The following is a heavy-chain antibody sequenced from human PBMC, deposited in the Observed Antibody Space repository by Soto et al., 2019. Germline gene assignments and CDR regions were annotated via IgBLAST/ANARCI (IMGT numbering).Heavy chain of an antibody. D-gene: IGHD2-2*01. J-gene: IGHJ4*02. CDR1: GFTFSSYA. CDR2: ISGSGGST. CDR3: AKVSLGYCSSTSCYFDY. Sequence: GGSLRLSCAASGFTFSSYAMSWVRQAPGKGLEWVSAISGSGGSTYYADSVKGRFTISRDNSKNTLYLQMNSLRAEDTAVYYCAKVSLGYCSSTSCYFDYWGQGTLVTVSS. V-gene: IGHV3-23*01.